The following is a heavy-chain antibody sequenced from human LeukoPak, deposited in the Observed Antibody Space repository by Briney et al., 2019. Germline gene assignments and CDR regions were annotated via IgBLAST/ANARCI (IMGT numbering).Heavy chain of an antibody. V-gene: IGHV4-59*11. CDR3: TRDRGNWNDPRGFDY. CDR1: GGSISSHY. D-gene: IGHD1-20*01. J-gene: IGHJ4*02. CDR2: IYYSGST. Sequence: SETLSLTCTVSGGSISSHYWSWIRQPPGKGLEWIGYIYYSGSTNYNPSLKSRVTISVDTSKNQFSLKLSSVTAADTAVYYCTRDRGNWNDPRGFDYWGQGTLVTVSS.